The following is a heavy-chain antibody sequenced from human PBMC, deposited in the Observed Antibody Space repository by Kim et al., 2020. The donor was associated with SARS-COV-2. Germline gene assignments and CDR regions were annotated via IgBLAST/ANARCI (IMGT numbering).Heavy chain of an antibody. CDR1: GFTFSSYW. CDR3: ARDPNTYYYDSSAFDI. CDR2: IKQDGSEK. Sequence: GGSLRLSCAASGFTFSSYWMSWVRQAPGKGLEWVANIKQDGSEKYYVDSVKGRFTISRDNAKNSLYLQMNSLRAEDTAVYYCARDPNTYYYDSSAFDIWGQGTMVTVSS. D-gene: IGHD3-22*01. J-gene: IGHJ3*02. V-gene: IGHV3-7*01.